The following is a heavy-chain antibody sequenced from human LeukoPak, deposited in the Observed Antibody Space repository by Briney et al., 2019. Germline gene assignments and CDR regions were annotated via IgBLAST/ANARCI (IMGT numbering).Heavy chain of an antibody. D-gene: IGHD3-10*01. J-gene: IGHJ6*03. Sequence: ASVKVSCKASGYTFTSYDINWVRQATGQGLEWMGWINPNSGNTGYAQKFQGRVTMTRNTSISTAYMELSSLRSEDTAVYYCARAPYYGSTIYYYYMDVWGKGTTVTVSS. CDR3: ARAPYYGSTIYYYYMDV. CDR1: GYTFTSYD. V-gene: IGHV1-8*01. CDR2: INPNSGNT.